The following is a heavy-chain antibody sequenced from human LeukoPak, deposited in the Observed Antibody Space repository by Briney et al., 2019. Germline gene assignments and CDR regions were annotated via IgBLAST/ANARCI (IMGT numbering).Heavy chain of an antibody. J-gene: IGHJ6*02. V-gene: IGHV4-4*07. D-gene: IGHD3-16*01. CDR1: GASISSYY. Sequence: SETLSLTCTVSGASISSYYRSWIRQPPGKGLEWIGRIYTRGNTNYNPSLKSRVTMSVDTSKNQFSLKLSSVTAADTAVYYCAREEGDYGMDVWGQGTTVTGSS. CDR2: IYTRGNT. CDR3: AREEGDYGMDV.